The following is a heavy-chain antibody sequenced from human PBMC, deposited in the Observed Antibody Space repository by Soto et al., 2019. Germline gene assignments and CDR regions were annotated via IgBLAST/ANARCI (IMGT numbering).Heavy chain of an antibody. J-gene: IGHJ5*02. D-gene: IGHD6-25*01. CDR2: VYFSGNT. CDR1: CGSLSSYY. CDR3: GSVRPSGYVLS. V-gene: IGHV4-59*01. Sequence: SETLSLTCTFSCGSLSSYYWTWIRQSPGKGLEWIGYVYFSGNTNYNPSLKSRVTISIDTSKNQFSLRLASVTAADTAFYYCGSVRPSGYVLSWGQGTLVTVSS.